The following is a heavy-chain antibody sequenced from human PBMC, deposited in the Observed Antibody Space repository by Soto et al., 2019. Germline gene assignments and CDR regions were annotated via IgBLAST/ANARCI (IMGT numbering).Heavy chain of an antibody. Sequence: PSETLSLTCTVSGGSISSYYWSWVRQPPGKGLEWIGYMYYSGSTNYNPSLKSRVTMSVDTSKKRFSLKLTSVTAADTAVYFCAKEDPSGRYSLDYWGQGSQVTVSS. V-gene: IGHV4-59*01. J-gene: IGHJ4*02. CDR2: MYYSGST. D-gene: IGHD1-26*01. CDR1: GGSISSYY. CDR3: AKEDPSGRYSLDY.